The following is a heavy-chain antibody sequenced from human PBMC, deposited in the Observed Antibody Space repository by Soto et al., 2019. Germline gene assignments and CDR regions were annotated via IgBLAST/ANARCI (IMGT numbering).Heavy chain of an antibody. Sequence: GGSLRLSCATSGFTFSSRWMHWVRQAPGKGLVWVSYINSDGSTTTYADSVKGRFTISRDNAKNTVYLQMNSLRVDDTAVYYCARDTSYSTDYWGQGTLVTVSS. CDR3: ARDTSYSTDY. J-gene: IGHJ4*02. V-gene: IGHV3-74*01. CDR1: GFTFSSRW. D-gene: IGHD2-2*01. CDR2: INSDGSTT.